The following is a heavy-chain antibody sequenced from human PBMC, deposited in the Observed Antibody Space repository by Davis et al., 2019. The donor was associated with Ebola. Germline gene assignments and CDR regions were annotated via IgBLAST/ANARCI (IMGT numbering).Heavy chain of an antibody. V-gene: IGHV1-69*13. D-gene: IGHD2-8*01. CDR3: ARGRGRAVLMVYGTLYYYYGMDV. J-gene: IGHJ6*04. CDR1: GSTLTSYG. Sequence: SAQVSCKASGSTLTSYGISSVRQASGQGLEWMAGIIPIFGTANYPQKFQGRVTITADDSTSTACMELSSLGSEDTAVYYCARGRGRAVLMVYGTLYYYYGMDVWGKGTTVTVSS. CDR2: IIPIFGTA.